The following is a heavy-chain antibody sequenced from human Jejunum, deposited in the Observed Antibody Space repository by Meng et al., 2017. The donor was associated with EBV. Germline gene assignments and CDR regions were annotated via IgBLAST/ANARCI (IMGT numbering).Heavy chain of an antibody. V-gene: IGHV3-23*01. J-gene: IGHJ2*01. D-gene: IGHD7-27*01. CDR3: ARGLGRLWYFDL. CDR1: GFTFSGYA. Sequence: EVQLLGSGGGLVQPGGSLRLSCAASGFTFSGYAMSWVRQATGKGLEWVSGISDGGGGTYYADSVMGRFTISSDDSKNTLYLQMNSLRAEDTAVYSCARGLGRLWYFDLWGRGTLVTVAS. CDR2: ISDGGGGT.